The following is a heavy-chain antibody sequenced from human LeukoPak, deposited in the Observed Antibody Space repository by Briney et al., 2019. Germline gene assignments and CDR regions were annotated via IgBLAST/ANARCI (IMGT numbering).Heavy chain of an antibody. CDR2: IYYSGST. D-gene: IGHD4/OR15-4a*01. J-gene: IGHJ4*02. CDR3: ARRVRLHHDY. Sequence: SETLSLTCTVSGASISSSSYYWGWIRQPPGKGLEWIGSIYYSGSTYYNPSLKSRVTISVDTSKNQFSLKLSSVTAADTAVYYCARRVRLHHDYWGQGTLVTVSS. V-gene: IGHV4-39*01. CDR1: GASISSSSYY.